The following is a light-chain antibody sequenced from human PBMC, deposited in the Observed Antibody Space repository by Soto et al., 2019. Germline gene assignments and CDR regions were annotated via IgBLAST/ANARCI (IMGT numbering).Light chain of an antibody. Sequence: DIHFTHSSFFLSSSLVDRVPLPCRASQGINSYLAWYQQKPGKAPKLLIYAASTLQSGVPSRFSGSGSGTEFTLTISSLQPEDFATYYCQQRGDWPPITFGQGTRLEIK. J-gene: IGKJ5*01. V-gene: IGKV1-9*01. CDR3: QQRGDWPPIT. CDR2: AAS. CDR1: QGINSY.